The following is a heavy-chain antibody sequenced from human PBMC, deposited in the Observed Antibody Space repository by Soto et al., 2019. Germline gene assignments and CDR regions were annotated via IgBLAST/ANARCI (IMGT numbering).Heavy chain of an antibody. CDR2: IRSKTISHAT. CDR3: SRQPFFNSGLDL. Sequence: EVQMVESGGGLVQPGESLKLSCAASGFTFGDSTLHWVRQASGEGLEWIGHIRSKTISHATALAASVTGRFTISRDDSNDMAYLHMNGLRTEDTAVYYCSRQPFFNSGLDLWGQGTTVTVSS. V-gene: IGHV3-73*02. J-gene: IGHJ6*02. CDR1: GFTFGDST.